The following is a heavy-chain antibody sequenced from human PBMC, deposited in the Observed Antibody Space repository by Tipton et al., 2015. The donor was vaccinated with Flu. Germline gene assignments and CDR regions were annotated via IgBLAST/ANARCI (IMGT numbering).Heavy chain of an antibody. CDR3: ARGGGPYCSSTSCYETDY. D-gene: IGHD2-2*01. CDR2: ISPMFGTA. J-gene: IGHJ4*02. V-gene: IGHV1-69*01. Sequence: QSGAEVKKPGSSVKVSCKASGGTFNSYALNWVRQAPGQGLEWMGGISPMFGTANYAQKFQGRVTINADESTSTAYMELSSLRSEDTAVYHCARGGGPYCSSTSCYETDYWGQGTLVTVSS. CDR1: GGTFNSYA.